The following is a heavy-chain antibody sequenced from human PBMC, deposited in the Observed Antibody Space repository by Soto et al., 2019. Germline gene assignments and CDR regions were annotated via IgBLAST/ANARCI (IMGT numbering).Heavy chain of an antibody. CDR3: ARDPFGYCSSTSCYLYYYGMDV. CDR1: GYSFTSYW. Sequence: GESLKISCKGSGYSFTSYWISWVRQMPGKGLEWMGRIDPSDSYTNYSPSFQGHVTISADKSISTAYPQWSSLKASDTAMYYCARDPFGYCSSTSCYLYYYGMDVWGQGTTVTVSS. J-gene: IGHJ6*02. D-gene: IGHD2-2*01. V-gene: IGHV5-10-1*01. CDR2: IDPSDSYT.